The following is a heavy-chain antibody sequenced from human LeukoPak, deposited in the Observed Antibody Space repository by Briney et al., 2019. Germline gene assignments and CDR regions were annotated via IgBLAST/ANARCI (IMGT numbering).Heavy chain of an antibody. CDR2: ISGSAYST. CDR3: AKETVAAPPIDC. D-gene: IGHD6-19*01. Sequence: RGSLRLSCAASGFTFSSYAMSWVRHAPGKGLEWVSAISGSAYSTYYADSLKGRFTISRDNSKKTLYLQMNSLRAEDTAVYYCAKETVAAPPIDCWGQGTLVTVSS. CDR1: GFTFSSYA. J-gene: IGHJ4*02. V-gene: IGHV3-23*01.